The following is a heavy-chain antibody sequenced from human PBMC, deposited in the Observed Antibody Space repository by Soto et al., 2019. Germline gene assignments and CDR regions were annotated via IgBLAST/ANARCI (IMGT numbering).Heavy chain of an antibody. D-gene: IGHD1-26*01. CDR3: ARDPRGRYYYYYGMDV. V-gene: IGHV3-30-3*01. CDR2: ISYDGSNK. CDR1: GFTFSSYA. J-gene: IGHJ6*02. Sequence: SLRLSCAASGFTFSSYAMHRVRQAPGKGLEWVAVISYDGSNKYYADSVKGRFTISRDNSKNTLYLQMNSLRAEDTAVYYCARDPRGRYYYYYGMDVWGQGTTVTVSS.